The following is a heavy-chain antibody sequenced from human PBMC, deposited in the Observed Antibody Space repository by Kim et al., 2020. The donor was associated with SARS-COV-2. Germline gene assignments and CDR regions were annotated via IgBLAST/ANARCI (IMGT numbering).Heavy chain of an antibody. D-gene: IGHD1-26*01. Sequence: PNSGGTNYAQKCQGRVTMTRDTSISTAYMELSRLRSDDTAVYYCAREGDFDYWGQGTLVTVSS. V-gene: IGHV1-2*02. J-gene: IGHJ4*02. CDR3: AREGDFDY. CDR2: PNSGGT.